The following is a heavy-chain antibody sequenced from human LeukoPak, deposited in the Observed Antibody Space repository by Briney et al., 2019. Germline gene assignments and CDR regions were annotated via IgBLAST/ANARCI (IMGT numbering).Heavy chain of an antibody. J-gene: IGHJ4*02. D-gene: IGHD3-10*01. CDR2: IKQDGSEK. V-gene: IGHV3-7*01. CDR1: GFTFSSYW. CDR3: ARDLRSTMVRGVIAY. Sequence: PGGSLRLSCAASGFTFSSYWISWVRQAPGKGLEWVANIKQDGSEKYYVDSVKGRFTISRDNAKSSLYLQMNSLRAEDTAVYYCARDLRSTMVRGVIAYWGQGTPVTVSS.